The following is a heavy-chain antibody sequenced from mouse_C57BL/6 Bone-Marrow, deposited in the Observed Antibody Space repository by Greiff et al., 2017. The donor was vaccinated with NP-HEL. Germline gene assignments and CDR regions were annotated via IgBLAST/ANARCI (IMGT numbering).Heavy chain of an antibody. CDR2: IDPSDSYT. V-gene: IGHV1-69*01. CDR1: GYTFTSYW. D-gene: IGHD1-1*01. J-gene: IGHJ1*03. Sequence: QVQLQQPGAELVMPGASVKLSCKASGYTFTSYWMHWVKQRPGQGLEWIGEIDPSDSYTNYNQKFKGKSTLTVDKSSSTAYMQLSSLTSEDSAVYYCARGAFHYYGSSWYFDVWGTGTTVTVSS. CDR3: ARGAFHYYGSSWYFDV.